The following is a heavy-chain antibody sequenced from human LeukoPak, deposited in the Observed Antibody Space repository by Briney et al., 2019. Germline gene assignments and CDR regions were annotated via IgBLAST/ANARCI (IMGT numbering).Heavy chain of an antibody. CDR1: GFTFGSYG. CDR3: ARGPSGTSDAFDI. J-gene: IGHJ3*02. V-gene: IGHV3-33*01. CDR2: IWYDGSNK. D-gene: IGHD3/OR15-3a*01. Sequence: GGSLRLSCAASGFTFGSYGMHWVRQAPGKGLEWVAVIWYDGSNKYYVDSVKGRFTISRDNSKNTLYLQMNSLRGEDTAVYYCARGPSGTSDAFDIWGRGTLVTVSS.